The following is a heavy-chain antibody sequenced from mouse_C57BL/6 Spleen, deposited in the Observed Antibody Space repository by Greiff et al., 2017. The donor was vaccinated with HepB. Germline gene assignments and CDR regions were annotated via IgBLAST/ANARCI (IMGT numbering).Heavy chain of an antibody. V-gene: IGHV1-62-2*01. CDR1: GYTFTEYT. J-gene: IGHJ1*03. Sequence: QVQLQQPGAELVKPGASVKLSCKASGYTFTEYTIHWVKQRSGQGLEWIGWFYPGSGSIKYNEKFKDKATLTADKSSSTVYMELSRWTSEDSAVYFWARHEGYYYGGSYLWYFGVWGTGTTVTVSS. CDR3: ARHEGYYYGGSYLWYFGV. CDR2: FYPGSGSI. D-gene: IGHD1-1*01.